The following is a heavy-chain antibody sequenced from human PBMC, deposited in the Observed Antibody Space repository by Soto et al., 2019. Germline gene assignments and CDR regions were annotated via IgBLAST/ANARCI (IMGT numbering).Heavy chain of an antibody. CDR1: GYTFTRYG. CDR3: AKNGQPPYYYYGLDV. Sequence: QGQLVQSGAEVKMPGASVKVSCKASGYTFTRYGISWVRQAPGQGLEWMGWISGYNGDANYAQRFQGKFRMTIDTSTTTAYMELRTLTPDDTAVYYCAKNGQPPYYYYGLDVWGQGTTVTVSS. V-gene: IGHV1-18*01. J-gene: IGHJ6*02. CDR2: ISGYNGDA. D-gene: IGHD2-8*01.